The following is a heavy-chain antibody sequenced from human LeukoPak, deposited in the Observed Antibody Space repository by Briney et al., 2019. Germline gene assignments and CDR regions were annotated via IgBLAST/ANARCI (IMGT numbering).Heavy chain of an antibody. CDR2: ISYDGSNK. CDR1: GFTFSSYA. Sequence: GGSLRLSCAASGFTFSSYAMHWVRQAPGKGLEWVAVISYDGSNKYYADSVKGRFTISRDNSKNTLYLQMNSLRAEDTAVYYCAKDVPLAYFDYWGQGTLVTVSS. J-gene: IGHJ4*02. CDR3: AKDVPLAYFDY. D-gene: IGHD6-6*01. V-gene: IGHV3-30-3*01.